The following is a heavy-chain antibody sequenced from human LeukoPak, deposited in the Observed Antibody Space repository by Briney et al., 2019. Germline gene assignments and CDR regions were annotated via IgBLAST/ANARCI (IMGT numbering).Heavy chain of an antibody. CDR3: ARGQWELPSGD. CDR1: GFTFSSYW. Sequence: SGGSLRLSCAASGFTFSSYWIHWVRQAPGKGLVWVSRIDTDGSNTNYADSVKGRFTISRDNAKNSLYLQMNSLRAEDTALYYCARGQWELPSGDWGQGTLVTVSS. D-gene: IGHD1-26*01. CDR2: IDTDGSNT. J-gene: IGHJ4*02. V-gene: IGHV3-74*01.